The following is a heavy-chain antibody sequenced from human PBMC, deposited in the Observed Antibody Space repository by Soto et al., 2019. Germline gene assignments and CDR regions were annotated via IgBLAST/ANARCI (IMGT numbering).Heavy chain of an antibody. V-gene: IGHV3-30*18. Sequence: GGSLRLSCAASGFTFSSYGMHWVRQAPGKGLEWVAVISYDGSNKYYADSVKGRFTISRDNSKNTLYLQMNSLRAEDTAVYYCAKDHIVVVVAAHYFDYWGQGTLVTVSS. J-gene: IGHJ4*02. CDR3: AKDHIVVVVAAHYFDY. CDR1: GFTFSSYG. D-gene: IGHD2-15*01. CDR2: ISYDGSNK.